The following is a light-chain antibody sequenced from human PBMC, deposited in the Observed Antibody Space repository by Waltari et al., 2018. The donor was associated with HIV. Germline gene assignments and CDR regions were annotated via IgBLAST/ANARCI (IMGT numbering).Light chain of an antibody. CDR3: CSYAGSYGVV. CDR1: SSDVGGYNY. V-gene: IGLV2-11*01. J-gene: IGLJ2*01. Sequence: QSALTQPRPVSGSPGQSVPIPCTGTSSDVGGYNYVSWYQQHPGKAPKLMIYDVSKRPSGVPDRFSGSKSGITASLTISGLQAEDESDFYCCSYAGSYGVVFGGGTKLTVL. CDR2: DVS.